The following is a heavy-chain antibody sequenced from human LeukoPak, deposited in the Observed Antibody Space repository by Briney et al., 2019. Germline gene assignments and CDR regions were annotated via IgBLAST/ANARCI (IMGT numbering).Heavy chain of an antibody. Sequence: GGSLRLSCAASGFILSNYWMSWIRQAPGKGLEWVANIKQDESEKYYVDSVKGRFTISRDNAKNSLYLQMNSLRAEDTAVYYCASVKGSGSSSWYSRYCFDYWGQGTLVTVSS. J-gene: IGHJ4*02. CDR1: GFILSNYW. D-gene: IGHD6-13*01. V-gene: IGHV3-7*03. CDR2: IKQDESEK. CDR3: ASVKGSGSSSWYSRYCFDY.